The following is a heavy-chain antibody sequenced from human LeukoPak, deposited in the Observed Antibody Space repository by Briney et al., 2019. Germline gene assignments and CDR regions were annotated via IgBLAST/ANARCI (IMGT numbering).Heavy chain of an antibody. CDR1: GGSISSSSYY. CDR3: AREHYDSSGYYSNYYYYYGMDV. V-gene: IGHV4-39*07. D-gene: IGHD3-22*01. J-gene: IGHJ6*04. CDR2: IYYSGST. Sequence: PSETLSLTCTVSGGSISSSSYYWGWIRQPPGKGLEWIGSIYYSGSTYYNPSLKSRVTISVDTSKNQFSLKLSSVTAADTAVYYCAREHYDSSGYYSNYYYYYGMDVWGXXXTVTVSS.